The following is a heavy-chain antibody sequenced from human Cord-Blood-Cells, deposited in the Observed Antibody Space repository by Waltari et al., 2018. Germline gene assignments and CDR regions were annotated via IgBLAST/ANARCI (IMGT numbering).Heavy chain of an antibody. Sequence: QVQLQESGPGLVKPSETLSLTCAVSGYPISSGYYWGWIRQPPGKGLEWIGSIYHSGSTYYNPSLKSRVTISVDTSKNQFSLKLSSVTAADTAVYYCAREGDRNAFDIWGQGTMVTVSS. CDR1: GYPISSGYY. CDR3: AREGDRNAFDI. CDR2: IYHSGST. V-gene: IGHV4-38-2*02. J-gene: IGHJ3*02. D-gene: IGHD3-10*01.